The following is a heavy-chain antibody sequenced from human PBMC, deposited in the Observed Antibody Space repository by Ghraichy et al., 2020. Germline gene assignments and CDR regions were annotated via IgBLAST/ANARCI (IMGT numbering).Heavy chain of an antibody. CDR2: IYYSGST. Sequence: SETLSLTCTVSGGSISSSSYYWGWIRQPPGKGLEWIGSIYYSGSTYYNPSLKSRVTISVDTSKNQFSLKLSSVTAADTAVYYCARHGSTLAAAGDYFDYWGQGTLVTVSS. CDR1: GGSISSSSYY. V-gene: IGHV4-39*01. D-gene: IGHD6-13*01. J-gene: IGHJ4*02. CDR3: ARHGSTLAAAGDYFDY.